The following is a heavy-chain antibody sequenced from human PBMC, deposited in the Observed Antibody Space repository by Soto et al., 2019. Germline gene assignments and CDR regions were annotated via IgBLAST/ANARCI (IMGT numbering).Heavy chain of an antibody. CDR3: VRVNYGSGSPN. D-gene: IGHD3-10*01. V-gene: IGHV3-74*01. Sequence: GGSLRLSCEGSGFTFSGQWIHWVRQAPGKGLKWVSVINGDGSTTYYADSVKGRFTISRENAKNTLYLQMNSLRAEDTAVYYCVRVNYGSGSPNWGQGTLVTVSS. CDR2: INGDGSTT. J-gene: IGHJ4*02. CDR1: GFTFSGQW.